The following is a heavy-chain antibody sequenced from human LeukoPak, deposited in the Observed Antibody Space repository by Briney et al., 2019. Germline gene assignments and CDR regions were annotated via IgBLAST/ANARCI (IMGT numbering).Heavy chain of an antibody. V-gene: IGHV3-21*01. CDR2: ISSSSSYI. CDR3: ARTRRDGYNFGFDY. J-gene: IGHJ4*02. Sequence: PGGSLRLSCAASGFTFSSYSMNWVRQAPGKGLEWVSSISSSSSYIYYADSVKGRFTISRDNAKNSLYLQMNSLRAEDTAVYYCARTRRDGYNFGFDYWGQGTLVTVSS. D-gene: IGHD5-24*01. CDR1: GFTFSSYS.